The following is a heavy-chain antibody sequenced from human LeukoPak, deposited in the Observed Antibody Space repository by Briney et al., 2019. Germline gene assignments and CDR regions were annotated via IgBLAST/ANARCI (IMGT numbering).Heavy chain of an antibody. J-gene: IGHJ5*01. CDR2: MNPDSGNT. D-gene: IGHD2-2*01. V-gene: IGHV1-8*01. Sequence: ASVKVSCKASGYTFTSYDINWVRQATGQGLEWMGWMNPDSGNTGYAQKFQGRVTMTRNASISTAYMELSSLRSEDTAMYYCARGLHCSKANCRRGEWFDSWGQGTLVTVSS. CDR3: ARGLHCSKANCRRGEWFDS. CDR1: GYTFTSYD.